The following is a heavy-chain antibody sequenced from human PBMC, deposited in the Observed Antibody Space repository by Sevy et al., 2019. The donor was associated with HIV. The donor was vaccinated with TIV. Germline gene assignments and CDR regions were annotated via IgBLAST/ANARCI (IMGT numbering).Heavy chain of an antibody. CDR3: ARAQDCSSTSCYEVVDYYYMDV. CDR2: ISSSSSYT. CDR1: GFTFSDYY. J-gene: IGHJ6*03. V-gene: IGHV3-11*06. D-gene: IGHD2-2*01. Sequence: GGSLRLSCAASGFTFSDYYMSWIRQAPGKGLEWVSYISSSSSYTNYADSVKGRFTISRDNAKNSLYLQMNSLRAEDTAVYYCARAQDCSSTSCYEVVDYYYMDVWGKGTTVTVSS.